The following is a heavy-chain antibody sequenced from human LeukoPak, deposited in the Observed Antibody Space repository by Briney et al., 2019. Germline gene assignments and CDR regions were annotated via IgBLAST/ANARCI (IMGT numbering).Heavy chain of an antibody. CDR2: IKGDGSRK. Sequence: GGSLRLFRAASGLKLNVYWVTWVRQAPGKGLEWVAYIKGDGSRKNYVDSVEGRFTISRDHARNSVYLQMSRLRAEDTAVYFCARDWNYASGNYYYDVFDIWGEGTQVAVSS. J-gene: IGHJ3*02. D-gene: IGHD3-10*01. CDR1: GLKLNVYW. V-gene: IGHV3-7*03. CDR3: ARDWNYASGNYYYDVFDI.